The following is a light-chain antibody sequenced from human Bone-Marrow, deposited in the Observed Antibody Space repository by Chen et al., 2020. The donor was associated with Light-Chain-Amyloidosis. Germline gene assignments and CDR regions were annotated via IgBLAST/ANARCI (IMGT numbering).Light chain of an antibody. V-gene: IGLV3-21*02. CDR2: DDS. J-gene: IGLJ3*02. CDR1: NIGSTS. CDR3: QVWDRSSDRPV. Sequence: SYVLTQPSSVSVAPGQTATIACGGNNIGSTSVHWYQQTPGQAPLLVVYDDSDRPSGIPERLSGSNSGNTDTLTISRGEAWDEADYYCQVWDRSSDRPVFGGGTKLTVL.